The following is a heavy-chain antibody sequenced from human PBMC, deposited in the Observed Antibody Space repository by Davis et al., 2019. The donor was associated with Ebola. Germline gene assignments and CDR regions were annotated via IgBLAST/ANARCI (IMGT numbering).Heavy chain of an antibody. D-gene: IGHD4-11*01. CDR1: GGSISSSNW. J-gene: IGHJ4*02. Sequence: SETLSLTCAVSGGSISSSNWWSWVRQPPGKGLEWIGEIYHSGSTNYTPSLKSRVTISVGKSKNQFSLKLSSVTAADTAVYYCARGPTVNGLDYWGQGTLVTVSS. V-gene: IGHV4-4*02. CDR3: ARGPTVNGLDY. CDR2: IYHSGST.